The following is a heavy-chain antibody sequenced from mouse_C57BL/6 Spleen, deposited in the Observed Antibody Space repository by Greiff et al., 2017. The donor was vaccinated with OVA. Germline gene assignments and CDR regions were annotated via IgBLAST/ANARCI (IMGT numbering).Heavy chain of an antibody. CDR2: IYPGSGNT. V-gene: IGHV1-84*01. J-gene: IGHJ4*01. CDR3: ARREDYSPYYAMDY. D-gene: IGHD2-12*01. CDR1: GYTFTDYY. Sequence: QVQLKESGPELVKPGASVKISCKASGYTFTDYYINWVKQRPGQGLEWIGWIYPGSGNTKYNEKFKGKSTLTVDKSSSTAYMQLSSLTSEDSAVYYCARREDYSPYYAMDYWGQGTSVTVSS.